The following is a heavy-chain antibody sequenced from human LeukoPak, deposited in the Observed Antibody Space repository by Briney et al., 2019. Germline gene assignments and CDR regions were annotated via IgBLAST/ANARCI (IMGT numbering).Heavy chain of an antibody. CDR2: IGTAGDT. J-gene: IGHJ4*02. CDR3: ARASKTYCSGGICYTFDY. Sequence: GGSLRLSCGAYGFTFSRYDMHWVRQATGRGLEWVSYIGTAGDTYYADSVKGRFTISRENAGNSLSLHMNSLRVGDTAVYYCARASKTYCSGGICYTFDYWGQGTLVTVSS. D-gene: IGHD2-15*01. V-gene: IGHV3-13*01. CDR1: GFTFSRYD.